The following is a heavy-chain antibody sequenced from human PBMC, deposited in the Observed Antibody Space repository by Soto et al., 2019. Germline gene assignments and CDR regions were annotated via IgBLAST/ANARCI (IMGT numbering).Heavy chain of an antibody. CDR3: ARRGYSYGKGGAFDI. CDR2: ISSSSSYT. D-gene: IGHD5-18*01. Sequence: GVSRILSCASSGFPFSSYYMSWIRHAPGKGLEWVSYISSSSSYTNYADSVKGRFTISRDNAKNSLYLQMNSLRAEDTAVYYCARRGYSYGKGGAFDIWGQGTMVNVS. V-gene: IGHV3-11*06. J-gene: IGHJ3*02. CDR1: GFPFSSYY.